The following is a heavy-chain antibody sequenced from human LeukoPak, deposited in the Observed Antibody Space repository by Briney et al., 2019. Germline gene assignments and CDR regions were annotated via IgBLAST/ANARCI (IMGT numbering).Heavy chain of an antibody. CDR2: ISAYNGNT. CDR1: GYTFTSYG. Sequence: ASVKVSCKASGYTFTSYGISWVRQAPGQGLEWMGWISAYNGNTNYAQKLRGRVTMTTDTSTSTAYMELRSLRSDDTAVYYCARDRYYGSGSYSPADYWGQGTLVTVSS. D-gene: IGHD3-10*01. CDR3: ARDRYYGSGSYSPADY. V-gene: IGHV1-18*01. J-gene: IGHJ4*02.